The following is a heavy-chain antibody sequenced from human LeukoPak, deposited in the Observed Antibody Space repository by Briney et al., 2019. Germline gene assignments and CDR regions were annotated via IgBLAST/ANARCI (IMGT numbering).Heavy chain of an antibody. CDR2: FDPEDGET. J-gene: IGHJ4*02. D-gene: IGHD3-22*01. V-gene: IGHV1-24*01. CDR3: ATETPSSGYYYVFYY. CDR1: GYTLTELS. Sequence: ASVKVSCTVSGYTLTELSMHWVRQAPGKGLEWMGGFDPEDGETIYAQKFQGRVTMTEDTSTDTAYMELSSLRSEDTAVYYCATETPSSGYYYVFYYWGQGTLVTVSS.